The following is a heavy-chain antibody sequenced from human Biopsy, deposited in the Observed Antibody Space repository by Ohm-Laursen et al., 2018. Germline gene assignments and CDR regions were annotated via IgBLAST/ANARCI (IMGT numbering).Heavy chain of an antibody. J-gene: IGHJ1*01. CDR1: GGTFSNYG. Sequence: SSVKVSCKAPGGTFSNYGVNWVRQAPGLGLEWLGGNIPILGTGNYAQKFQDRVTVAADTSTSTATMELRSLRSDDTAVYYCATKLTGYFHHWGQGTLVSVSS. D-gene: IGHD3-9*01. CDR3: ATKLTGYFHH. V-gene: IGHV1-69*06. CDR2: NIPILGTG.